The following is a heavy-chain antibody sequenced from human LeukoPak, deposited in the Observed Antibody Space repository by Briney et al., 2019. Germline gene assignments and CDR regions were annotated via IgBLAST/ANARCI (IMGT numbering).Heavy chain of an antibody. Sequence: GEFLKISCKGSGYSFTSYWISWVRQMPGKGLEWMGRIDPSDSYTNYSPSFQGHVTISADKSISTAYLQWSSLKASDTAMYYCARHTYYYGSGSYYIAIDYWGQGTLVTVSS. CDR2: IDPSDSYT. D-gene: IGHD3-10*01. J-gene: IGHJ4*02. CDR3: ARHTYYYGSGSYYIAIDY. CDR1: GYSFTSYW. V-gene: IGHV5-10-1*01.